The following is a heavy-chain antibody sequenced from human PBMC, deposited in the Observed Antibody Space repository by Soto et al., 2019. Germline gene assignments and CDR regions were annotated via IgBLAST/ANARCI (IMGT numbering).Heavy chain of an antibody. CDR2: ISWNSGSI. CDR3: AKDRGAAGRWYFDL. J-gene: IGHJ2*01. Sequence: EVQLVEYGGGLVQPGRSLRLSCAASGFTFDDYAMHWVRQAPGKGLEWVSGISWNSGSIGYADSVKGRFTISRDNAKNSLYLQMNSLRAEDTALYYCAKDRGAAGRWYFDLWGRGTLVTVSS. V-gene: IGHV3-9*01. D-gene: IGHD6-13*01. CDR1: GFTFDDYA.